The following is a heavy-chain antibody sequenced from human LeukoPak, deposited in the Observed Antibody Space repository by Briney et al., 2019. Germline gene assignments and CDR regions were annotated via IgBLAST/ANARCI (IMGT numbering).Heavy chain of an antibody. D-gene: IGHD2-15*01. CDR1: GGSISSYY. CDR3: ARDPYPGYCSGGSCGGY. CDR2: IYYSGST. J-gene: IGHJ4*02. V-gene: IGHV4-59*12. Sequence: SETLSLTCTVSGGSISSYYWSWIRQPPGKGLEWIGYIYYSGSTNYNPSLKSRVTISVDTSKNQFSLKLSSVTAADTAVYYCARDPYPGYCSGGSCGGYWGQGTLVTVSS.